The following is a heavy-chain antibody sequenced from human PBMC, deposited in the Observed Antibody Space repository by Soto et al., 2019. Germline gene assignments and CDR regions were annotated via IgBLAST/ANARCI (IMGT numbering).Heavy chain of an antibody. CDR2: ISGSGGST. Sequence: GGSLRLSCAASGFTFSSYAMSWVRQAPGKGPEWVSAISGSGGSTYYADSVKGRFTISRDNSKNTLYLQMNSLRAEDTAVYYCAKDHQLGSYYFHYYYGMDVWGQGTTVTVSS. CDR3: AKDHQLGSYYFHYYYGMDV. CDR1: GFTFSSYA. J-gene: IGHJ6*02. D-gene: IGHD1-26*01. V-gene: IGHV3-23*01.